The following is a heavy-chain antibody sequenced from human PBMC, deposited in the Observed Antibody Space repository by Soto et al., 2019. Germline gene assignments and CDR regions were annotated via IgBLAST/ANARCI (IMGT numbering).Heavy chain of an antibody. J-gene: IGHJ4*02. CDR3: AKDEDQRVTVPLDY. Sequence: HPGVSLRLSCAASGFTFSNYAMSWVRQAPGKGLEWVSAISGSGGTTYFADSVKGRFTISRDNSKNTLYLQMSSLRAEDTAVYYCAKDEDQRVTVPLDYWGQGTLVTVSS. CDR1: GFTFSNYA. V-gene: IGHV3-23*01. D-gene: IGHD2-21*02. CDR2: ISGSGGTT.